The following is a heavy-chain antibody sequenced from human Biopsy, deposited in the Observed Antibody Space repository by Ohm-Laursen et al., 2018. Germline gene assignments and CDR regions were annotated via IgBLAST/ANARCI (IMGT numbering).Heavy chain of an antibody. CDR2: TSSSGNTI. Sequence: GSLRLSCAASGFTFNTYEMIWVRQAPGKGLEWVSYTSSSGNTIDYAASVKGRFTISRDNAKKSLYLRMNGLRAKDTAVYYCTTKLGGVAGGGYWGQGTLVTVSS. CDR3: TTKLGGVAGGGY. CDR1: GFTFNTYE. J-gene: IGHJ4*02. D-gene: IGHD3-16*01. V-gene: IGHV3-48*03.